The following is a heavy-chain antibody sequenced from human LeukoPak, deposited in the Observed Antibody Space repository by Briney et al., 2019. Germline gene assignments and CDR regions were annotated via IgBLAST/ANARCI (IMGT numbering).Heavy chain of an antibody. CDR3: ARAVGRTVTTRGAFDY. V-gene: IGHV1-46*01. D-gene: IGHD4-17*01. Sequence: ASVKVSCKASGYTFTSYYMHWVRQAPGQGLEWMGIINPSGGSTSYAQKFQGRVTMTRDMSTSTVYMELSSLRSEDTAVYYCARAVGRTVTTRGAFDYWGQGTLVTVSS. CDR2: INPSGGST. CDR1: GYTFTSYY. J-gene: IGHJ4*02.